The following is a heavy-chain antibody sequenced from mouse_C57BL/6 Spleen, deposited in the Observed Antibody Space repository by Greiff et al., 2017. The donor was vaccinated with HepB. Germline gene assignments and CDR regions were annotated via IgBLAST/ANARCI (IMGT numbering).Heavy chain of an antibody. Sequence: QVQLQQPGAELVKPGASVKLSCKASGYTFTSYWMHWVKQRPGQGLEWIGMIHPNSGSTNYNEKFKSKATLTVDKSSSTAYMQLSSLTSEDSAVYYCARRGTVVATGDYWGQGTTLTVSS. J-gene: IGHJ2*01. V-gene: IGHV1-64*01. CDR2: IHPNSGST. CDR3: ARRGTVVATGDY. D-gene: IGHD1-1*01. CDR1: GYTFTSYW.